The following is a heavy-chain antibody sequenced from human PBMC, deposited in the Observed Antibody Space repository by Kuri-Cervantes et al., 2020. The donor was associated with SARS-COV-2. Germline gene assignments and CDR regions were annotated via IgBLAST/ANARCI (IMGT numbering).Heavy chain of an antibody. D-gene: IGHD6-19*01. CDR1: GDSITSSSYY. CDR2: IYNSGST. V-gene: IGHV4-39*01. Sequence: SETLSLPCTVCGDSITSSSYYWGWIRQPPGKGLEWIGNIYNSGSTYYNPSLKSRVTISVDTSKKQFSLKLSSVTAADTAMYYCVTSLPRSGWDGEDAFDIWGQGTMVTVSS. CDR3: VTSLPRSGWDGEDAFDI. J-gene: IGHJ3*02.